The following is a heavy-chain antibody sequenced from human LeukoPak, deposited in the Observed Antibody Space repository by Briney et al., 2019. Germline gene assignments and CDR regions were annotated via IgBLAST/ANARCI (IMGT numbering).Heavy chain of an antibody. Sequence: SETLSLTCTVSGGSISSSSYYWGWIRQPPGKGLEWIGTIYYSGSTYYNPSLMSRVTVSVDTSKNQFSLRLTSVTATDTAVYYCARRWNYGRNYYIDVWGNGATVSVSS. J-gene: IGHJ6*03. CDR3: ARRWNYGRNYYIDV. D-gene: IGHD1-7*01. CDR1: GGSISSSSYY. V-gene: IGHV4-39*01. CDR2: IYYSGST.